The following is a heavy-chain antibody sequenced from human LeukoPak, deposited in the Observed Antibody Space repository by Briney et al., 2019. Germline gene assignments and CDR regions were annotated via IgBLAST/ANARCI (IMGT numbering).Heavy chain of an antibody. CDR3: ARTRDLGYSYGRKHNWFDP. CDR2: IYPGDSDT. D-gene: IGHD5-18*01. J-gene: IGHJ5*02. Sequence: GESLKISCKGSGYSFTSYWIGWVRQMPGKGLEWMGIIYPGDSDTRYSPSFQGQVTISADKSISTAYLQWSSLKASDTAMYYCARTRDLGYSYGRKHNWFDPWGQGTLVTVSS. CDR1: GYSFTSYW. V-gene: IGHV5-51*01.